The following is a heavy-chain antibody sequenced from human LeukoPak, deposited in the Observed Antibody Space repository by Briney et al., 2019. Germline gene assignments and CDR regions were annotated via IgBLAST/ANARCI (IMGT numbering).Heavy chain of an antibody. D-gene: IGHD2-21*01. Sequence: GGSLGLSCAGSGYSFSGYEMNWVRQAPGRGLEWVAYIWSSGTVTHYTDSVKDRFTISRDNGKNSLFLQMNGLRAEDTAVYYCAIERSFCEGDCSDYWGQGTLVTVSS. CDR1: GYSFSGYE. J-gene: IGHJ4*02. CDR2: IWSSGTVT. V-gene: IGHV3-48*03. CDR3: AIERSFCEGDCSDY.